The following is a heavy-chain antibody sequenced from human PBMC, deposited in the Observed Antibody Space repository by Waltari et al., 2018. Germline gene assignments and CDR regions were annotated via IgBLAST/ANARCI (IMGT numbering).Heavy chain of an antibody. J-gene: IGHJ4*02. CDR3: AISRLEYFDY. V-gene: IGHV4-59*08. D-gene: IGHD1-1*01. CDR1: GGSISSYY. Sequence: QVQLQESGPGLVKPSETLSLTCTVSGGSISSYYWSWIRQPPGKGLEWIGYIYYSGSTNYNPSLKSRVTISVDTSKNQFSLKLSSVTAADTAVYYCAISRLEYFDYWGQGTLVTVSS. CDR2: IYYSGST.